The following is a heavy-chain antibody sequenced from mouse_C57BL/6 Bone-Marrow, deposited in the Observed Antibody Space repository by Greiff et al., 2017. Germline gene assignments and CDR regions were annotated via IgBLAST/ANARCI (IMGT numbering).Heavy chain of an antibody. J-gene: IGHJ4*01. CDR1: GYTFTSYW. Sequence: QVQLQQPGTELVKPGASVKLSCKASGYTFTSYWMHWVKQRPGQGLEWIGNINPSNGGTTYNEKFKSKATLTVDKSSSTAYMQLSSLTSEDSAVYYCARETMITTGYYYAMDYWGQGTSVTVSS. V-gene: IGHV1-53*01. CDR2: INPSNGGT. D-gene: IGHD2-4*01. CDR3: ARETMITTGYYYAMDY.